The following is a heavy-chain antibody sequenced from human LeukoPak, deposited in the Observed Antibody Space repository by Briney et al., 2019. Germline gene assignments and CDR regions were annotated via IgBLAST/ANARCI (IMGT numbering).Heavy chain of an antibody. CDR2: INPNSGGT. V-gene: IGHV1-2*02. CDR3: ARSHYDSSGYIPLDY. Sequence: ASVKVSCKASGYTFTSYGISWVRQAPGQGLEWMGWINPNSGGTNYAQKFQGRVTMTRDTSISTAYMELSRLRSDDTAVYYCARSHYDSSGYIPLDYWGQGTLVTVSS. D-gene: IGHD3-22*01. J-gene: IGHJ4*02. CDR1: GYTFTSYG.